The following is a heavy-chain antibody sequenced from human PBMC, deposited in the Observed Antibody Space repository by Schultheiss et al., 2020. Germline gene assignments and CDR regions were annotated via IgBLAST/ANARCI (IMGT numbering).Heavy chain of an antibody. J-gene: IGHJ4*02. CDR1: GFTVSSNY. CDR2: ICSGGST. D-gene: IGHD4-17*01. V-gene: IGHV3-53*04. Sequence: GGSLRLSCAASGFTVSSNYMSWVRQAPGKGLVWVSVICSGGSTYYADSVKGRFTISRHNSKNTLYLQMNSLRAEDTAVYYCAKDSDYGLDYWGQGTLVTVSS. CDR3: AKDSDYGLDY.